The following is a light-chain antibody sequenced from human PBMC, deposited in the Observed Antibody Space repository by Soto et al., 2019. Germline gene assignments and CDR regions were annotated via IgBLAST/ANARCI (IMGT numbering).Light chain of an antibody. CDR3: QQSYSTPWT. Sequence: DIQMTQSPSSLSASVGDRVTITCRASQSISSYLNWYQQKPGKAPKLLIYAASSLQSGVPSRFSGSGSGTDFTLTISSLQPEDFPTYYCQQSYSTPWTFGKGTKVEIK. V-gene: IGKV1-39*01. J-gene: IGKJ1*01. CDR2: AAS. CDR1: QSISSY.